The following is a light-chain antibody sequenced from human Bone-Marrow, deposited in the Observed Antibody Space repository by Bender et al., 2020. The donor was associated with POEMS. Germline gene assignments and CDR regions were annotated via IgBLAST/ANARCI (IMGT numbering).Light chain of an antibody. CDR2: SSH. V-gene: IGLV1-44*01. J-gene: IGLJ3*02. CDR1: SSNIGAHA. CDR3: AVWDDSLNGWV. Sequence: QSVLTQPPSASGTHGQRVTISCSGGSSNIGAHAVNWYQHLPGTAPKPPFYSSHRRPSEVPDRFSGSRSGTSASLAISGLQSEDEADYYCAVWDDSLNGWVFGGGTKLTVL.